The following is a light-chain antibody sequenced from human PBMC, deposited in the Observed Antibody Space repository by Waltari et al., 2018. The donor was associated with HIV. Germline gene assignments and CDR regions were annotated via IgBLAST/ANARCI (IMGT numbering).Light chain of an antibody. Sequence: QSALTQPASVSGSPGQSITISCTGTSSDVGAYKYVSWYQQHPNKVPNLIIYQVMNRPSGVFNRFSGSKSGNTASLTISGLQTEDEADYYCSSYTSAETVVFGVGTRVTVL. CDR1: SSDVGAYKY. CDR3: SSYTSAETVV. CDR2: QVM. V-gene: IGLV2-14*01. J-gene: IGLJ1*01.